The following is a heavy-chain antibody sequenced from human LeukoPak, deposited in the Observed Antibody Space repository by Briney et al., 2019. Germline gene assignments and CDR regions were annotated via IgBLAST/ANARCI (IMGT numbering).Heavy chain of an antibody. J-gene: IGHJ4*02. Sequence: GGSLRLSCAASGFTFNNDGMHWVRQAPGKGLEWVAVISYDGSHKFYADSVKGRFTISRDSSKNTLYLQMNSLRAEDAAVYYCAKAPVTSCRGAYCYPFDYWGQGTLVTVSS. CDR3: AKAPVTSCRGAYCYPFDY. CDR2: ISYDGSHK. CDR1: GFTFNNDG. D-gene: IGHD2-21*01. V-gene: IGHV3-30*18.